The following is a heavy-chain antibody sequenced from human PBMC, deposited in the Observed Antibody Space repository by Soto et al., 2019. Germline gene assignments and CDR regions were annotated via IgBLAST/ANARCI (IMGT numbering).Heavy chain of an antibody. V-gene: IGHV3-48*02. CDR2: ISSSSSTI. CDR1: GFTFSSYS. CDR3: ARAGGSYYIPTGLFDY. J-gene: IGHJ4*02. Sequence: EVQLVESGGGLVQPGGSLRLSCAASGFTFSSYSMNWVRQAPGKGLEWVSYISSSSSTIYYADSVKGRFTISRDNAKNSMYLQMNSLRDEDTAVYYCARAGGSYYIPTGLFDYWGQGTLVTVSS. D-gene: IGHD3-10*01.